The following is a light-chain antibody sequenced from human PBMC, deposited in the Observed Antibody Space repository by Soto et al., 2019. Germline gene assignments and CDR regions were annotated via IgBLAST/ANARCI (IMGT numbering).Light chain of an antibody. Sequence: EIVMTQSPGTLSVSPGERATLSCRASQSVSSNLAWYQQKPGQAPRLLIYGASTKATGIPARCSGSRSGTEFTLTIATLQSEDFAVYYCQQYNSWPRTFGQGTKVEIK. CDR2: GAS. CDR3: QQYNSWPRT. CDR1: QSVSSN. J-gene: IGKJ1*01. V-gene: IGKV3-15*01.